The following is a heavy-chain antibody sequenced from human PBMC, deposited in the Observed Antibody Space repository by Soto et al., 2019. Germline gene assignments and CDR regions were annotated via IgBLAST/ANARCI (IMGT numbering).Heavy chain of an antibody. CDR2: INSDGSST. J-gene: IGHJ6*02. CDR1: GFTFSSYW. V-gene: IGHV3-74*01. D-gene: IGHD5-18*01. Sequence: EVQLVESGGGLVQPGGSLRLSCAASGFTFSSYWMHWVRQAPGKGLVWVSRINSDGSSTSYADSVKGRFTISRDNAKNXPYQQXXSLRAEDTAVYYCARGTTDTAMALAPDYYYYGMDVWGQGTTVTVSS. CDR3: ARGTTDTAMALAPDYYYYGMDV.